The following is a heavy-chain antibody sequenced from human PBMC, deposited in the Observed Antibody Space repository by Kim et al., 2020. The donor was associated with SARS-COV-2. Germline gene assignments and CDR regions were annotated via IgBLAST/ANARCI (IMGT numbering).Heavy chain of an antibody. J-gene: IGHJ5*02. V-gene: IGHV4-34*01. D-gene: IGHD3-10*01. CDR2: INHSGST. CDR1: GGSFSGYY. CDR3: ARKVRRMVRKDRNWFDP. Sequence: SETLSLTCAVYGGSFSGYYWSWIRQPPGKGLEWIGEINHSGSTNYNPSLKSRVTISVDTSKNQFSLKLSSVTAADTAVYYCARKVRRMVRKDRNWFDPWGQGTLVTVSS.